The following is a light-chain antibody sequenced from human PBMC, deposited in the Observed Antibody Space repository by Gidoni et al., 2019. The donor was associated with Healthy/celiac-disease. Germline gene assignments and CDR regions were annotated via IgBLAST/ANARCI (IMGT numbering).Light chain of an antibody. Sequence: DIQMPQSPSSLSASVGDRVTITCRASQSISSYFNWYQQKPGKDPKLLIYAASSLQSGGPSRFRGSGSGTDFTLTISSLQPEDFATYYCQQSYSTPLTFGGGTKVEIK. J-gene: IGKJ4*01. V-gene: IGKV1-39*01. CDR2: AAS. CDR3: QQSYSTPLT. CDR1: QSISSY.